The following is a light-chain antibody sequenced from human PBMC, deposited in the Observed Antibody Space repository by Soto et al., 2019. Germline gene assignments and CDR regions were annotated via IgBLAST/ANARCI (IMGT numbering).Light chain of an antibody. Sequence: EIVLTQSPGTLSLSPGERATLSCRASQSVSNNYLAWYQQKPGQAPRLLIYGASSRATGVPDRFSGSGSGTDFTLTISRLEPEDFAMYYCQHYGNSPPLTFGGGTKVDI. CDR3: QHYGNSPPLT. CDR1: QSVSNNY. CDR2: GAS. V-gene: IGKV3-20*01. J-gene: IGKJ4*01.